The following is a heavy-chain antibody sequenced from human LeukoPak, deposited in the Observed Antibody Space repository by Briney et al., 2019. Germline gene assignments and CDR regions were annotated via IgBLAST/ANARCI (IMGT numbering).Heavy chain of an antibody. Sequence: ASVKVSCKVSGYTLTELSIHWVRQAPGKGLEWMGGIDPDDGETIYAQKFQGRVTMTEDTSTGTAYMELSSLRSEDTAVYYCATLGGYSGYDPVAFDYWGQGNLVTVSS. CDR3: ATLGGYSGYDPVAFDY. D-gene: IGHD5-12*01. CDR1: GYTLTELS. J-gene: IGHJ4*02. CDR2: IDPDDGET. V-gene: IGHV1-24*01.